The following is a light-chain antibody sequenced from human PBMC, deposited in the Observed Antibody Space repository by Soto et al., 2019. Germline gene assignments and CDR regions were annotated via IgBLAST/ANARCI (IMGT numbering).Light chain of an antibody. Sequence: QSALTQPASVSGSPGQSITISCTGTSSDVGGYNYVSWYQQHPGTAPKLIIYDVDNRPSGVSSRFSGSKSGNTASLTISGLQAEDEADYYCSSYSSSSTPNSVFGTGTKLTVL. J-gene: IGLJ1*01. CDR2: DVD. CDR3: SSYSSSSTPNSV. V-gene: IGLV2-14*01. CDR1: SSDVGGYNY.